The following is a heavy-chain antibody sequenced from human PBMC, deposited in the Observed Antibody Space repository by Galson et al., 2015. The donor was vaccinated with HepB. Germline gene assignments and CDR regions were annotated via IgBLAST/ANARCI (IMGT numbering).Heavy chain of an antibody. D-gene: IGHD4-11*01. CDR2: VNPSSGST. V-gene: IGHV1-46*03. J-gene: IGHJ4*02. CDR1: IYTTYY. CDR3: VREVVGANSKSFEY. Sequence: SVKVSCKASIYTTYYMHWVRQAPGQGLERMGGVNPSSGSTRYAQKLQGRVTMTRDTSTSTVYMELSSLRSEDTAVYYCVREVVGANSKSFEYWGQGTLVTVSA.